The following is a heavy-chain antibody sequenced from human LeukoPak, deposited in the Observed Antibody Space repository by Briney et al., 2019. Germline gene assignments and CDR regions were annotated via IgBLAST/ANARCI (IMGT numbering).Heavy chain of an antibody. CDR2: IKSKTDGGTT. Sequence: KSGGSLRLSCAASGFTFSNTWMSWVRQAPGKGLEWVGRIKSKTDGGTTDYAAPVKGRFTISRDDSKNTLYLQMNSLKTEDTAVYYCTTDHWRGSSWPWGQGTLVTVSS. D-gene: IGHD6-13*01. CDR3: TTDHWRGSSWP. V-gene: IGHV3-15*01. CDR1: GFTFSNTW. J-gene: IGHJ5*02.